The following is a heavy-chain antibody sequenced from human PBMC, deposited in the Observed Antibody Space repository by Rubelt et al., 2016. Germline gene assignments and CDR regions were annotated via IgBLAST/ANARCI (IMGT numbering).Heavy chain of an antibody. CDR2: IRWNRGSI. V-gene: IGHV3-9*01. J-gene: IGHJ6*02. Sequence: EVQLVESGGGLVQPDRSLRLSCVASGFTFDDYAMHWVRQAPGKGLEWVSGIRWNRGSIGYADSVKGRFTISRDNAKNSLYLQMNSLRAEDTALYYCAKGILRWSVGYGMDVWGQGTTVTVSS. CDR1: GFTFDDYA. CDR3: AKGILRWSVGYGMDV. D-gene: IGHD4-23*01.